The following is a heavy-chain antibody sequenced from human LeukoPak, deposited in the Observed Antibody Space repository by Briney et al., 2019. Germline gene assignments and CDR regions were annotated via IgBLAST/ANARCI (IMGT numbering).Heavy chain of an antibody. CDR2: IYYSGST. J-gene: IGHJ5*02. V-gene: IGHV4-59*01. CDR1: GASISSYC. D-gene: IGHD1-14*01. Sequence: TTSQTLSLTCPVAGASISSYCWGWVRQHPGEWLEWLGYIYYSGSTNYNPSLKSRVTISVDTSKNQFSLKLSSVTAADTAVYYCARAAVGNLVNWFDPWGQGTLVTVSS. CDR3: ARAAVGNLVNWFDP.